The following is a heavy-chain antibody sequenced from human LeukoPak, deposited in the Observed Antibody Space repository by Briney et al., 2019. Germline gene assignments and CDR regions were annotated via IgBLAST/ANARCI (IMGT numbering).Heavy chain of an antibody. D-gene: IGHD4-11*01. CDR1: GGSISRYY. J-gene: IGHJ6*01. CDR3: ARGRSDYSFYYSMDA. CDR2: IYNSGST. V-gene: IGHV4-59*01. Sequence: SETLSLTCTVSGGSISRYYWRWIRQPPGKGLEWIGYIYNSGSTDYSPSLKNRVTMSVDTSKNKFSLNLRYVTAADTAVYYCARGRSDYSFYYSMDARGQGTTVTVSS.